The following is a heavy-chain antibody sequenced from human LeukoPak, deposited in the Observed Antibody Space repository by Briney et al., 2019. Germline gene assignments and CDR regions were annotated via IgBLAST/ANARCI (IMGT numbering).Heavy chain of an antibody. D-gene: IGHD3-22*01. CDR2: IIPIFGIA. CDR3: ARSTAITMIVVDP. V-gene: IGHV1-69*04. J-gene: IGHJ5*02. CDR1: GGTFSSYA. Sequence: SVKVSCKASGGTFSSYAISWVRQAPGQGLEWMGRIIPIFGIANYAQKFQGRVTITADKFTSTAYMELSSLRSEDTAVYYCARSTAITMIVVDPWGQGTLVTVSS.